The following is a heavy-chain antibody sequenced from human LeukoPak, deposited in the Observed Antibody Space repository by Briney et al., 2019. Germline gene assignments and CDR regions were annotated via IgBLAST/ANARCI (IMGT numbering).Heavy chain of an antibody. D-gene: IGHD6-19*01. CDR2: ISYDSTYI. V-gene: IGHV3-21*01. CDR1: GFSLNSYS. J-gene: IGHJ4*02. Sequence: GGSLRLSCAASGFSLNSYSMNWVRQAPGKGLEWVSAISYDSTYIYYADSVKGRFTISRDNSKNTLYLQMNSLRADDTAVYYCARDRDSSGWYEGFDYWGQGTLVTVSS. CDR3: ARDRDSSGWYEGFDY.